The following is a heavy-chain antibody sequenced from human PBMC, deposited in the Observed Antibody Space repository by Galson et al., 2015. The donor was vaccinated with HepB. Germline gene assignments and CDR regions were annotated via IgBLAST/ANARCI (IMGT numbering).Heavy chain of an antibody. D-gene: IGHD5-12*01. V-gene: IGHV4-39*01. CDR1: GGSISSSSYH. J-gene: IGHJ3*02. CDR2: IYYSGST. CDR3: ARLGLGYVAAFDI. Sequence: LSLTCTVSGGSISSSSYHWGWIRQPPGKGLEWIGSIYYSGSTYYNPSLKSRVTISVDTSKNQFSLKLSSVTAADTAVYYCARLGLGYVAAFDIWGQGTMVTVSS.